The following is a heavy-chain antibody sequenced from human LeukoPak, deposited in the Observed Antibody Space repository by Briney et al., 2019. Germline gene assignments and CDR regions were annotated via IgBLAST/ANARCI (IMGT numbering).Heavy chain of an antibody. V-gene: IGHV4-4*08. CDR3: ARGSRQWLLQAEPCLDY. CDR2: IYTSGST. J-gene: IGHJ4*02. CDR1: GGSISSYY. Sequence: PSETLSLTCTVSGGSISSYYWSWIRQPPGKGLEWIGRIYTSGSTNYNPSLKSRVTISVDTSKNQFALKLSSVTAADTVVYYCARGSRQWLLQAEPCLDYWGQGTLVTVSS. D-gene: IGHD6-19*01.